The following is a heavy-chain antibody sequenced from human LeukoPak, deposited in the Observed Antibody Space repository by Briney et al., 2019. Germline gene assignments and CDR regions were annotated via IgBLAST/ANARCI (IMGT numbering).Heavy chain of an antibody. Sequence: PGGTLRLSCVASGFTFDDYAMHCVRQAPGKGLGWVSGISWNGASIGYADSVKGRFTISRDNAKNSPFLQMNSLRTEDMALYYCAKESHDGSGRRDHFDSRGQGTLVTVSS. CDR1: GFTFDDYA. CDR2: ISWNGASI. D-gene: IGHD6-19*01. CDR3: AKESHDGSGRRDHFDS. J-gene: IGHJ4*02. V-gene: IGHV3-9*03.